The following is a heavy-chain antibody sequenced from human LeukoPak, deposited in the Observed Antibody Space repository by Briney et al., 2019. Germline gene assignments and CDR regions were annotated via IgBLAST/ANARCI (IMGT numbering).Heavy chain of an antibody. J-gene: IGHJ4*02. CDR2: VDHSGGT. V-gene: IGHV4-38-2*02. CDR3: AGFTFFRGVITFDY. D-gene: IGHD3-10*01. Sequence: SETLSLTCTVSGYSLSSGYYWGWIRQPPGKGLEWIGSVDHSGGTYYNPSLRSRVSISVDTSKNQFSLKLSSVTAADTAVYSCAGFTFFRGVITFDYWGQGTLVTVSS. CDR1: GYSLSSGYY.